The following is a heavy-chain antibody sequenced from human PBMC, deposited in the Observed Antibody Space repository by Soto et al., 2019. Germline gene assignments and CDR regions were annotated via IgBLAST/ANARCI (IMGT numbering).Heavy chain of an antibody. J-gene: IGHJ6*02. D-gene: IGHD5-12*01. CDR3: ARDHAYSGLPFYYSYFGMDV. CDR2: ISYDGRNK. Sequence: QVQLVASGGGVVQPGRSLILSCAASGFTFSSYAMHWVRQAPGKGLEWVAVISYDGRNKYYADSVKGRFTIYSDNSKNTLYLQMNSLRAEDTSVYYCARDHAYSGLPFYYSYFGMDVWGHGTTVTVSS. CDR1: GFTFSSYA. V-gene: IGHV3-30-3*01.